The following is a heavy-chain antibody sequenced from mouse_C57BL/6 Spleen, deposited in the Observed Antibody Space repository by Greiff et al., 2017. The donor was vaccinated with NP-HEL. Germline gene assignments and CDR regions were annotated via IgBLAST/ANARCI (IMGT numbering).Heavy chain of an antibody. V-gene: IGHV5-9-1*02. CDR2: ISSGGDYI. Sequence: EVKLVKSGEGLVKPGGSLKLSCAASGFTFSSYAMSWVRQTPEKRLEWVAYISSGGDYIYYADTVKGRFTISRDNARNTLYLQMSSLKSEDTAMYYCTRENYGSSLYAMDYWGQGTSVTVSS. CDR1: GFTFSSYA. D-gene: IGHD1-1*01. CDR3: TRENYGSSLYAMDY. J-gene: IGHJ4*01.